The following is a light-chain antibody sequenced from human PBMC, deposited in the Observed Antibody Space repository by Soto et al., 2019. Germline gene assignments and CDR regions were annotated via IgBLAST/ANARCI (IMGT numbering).Light chain of an antibody. J-gene: IGLJ1*01. V-gene: IGLV2-23*01. CDR3: CSYAGTSTYV. CDR1: SSDVGNYNL. CDR2: EGT. Sequence: QSVLSQPASMSGSPGQSITISCTGTSSDVGNYNLVSWYQQHPGKAPKLMIYEGTKRPSGVSNRFSGSKAGNTASLTISGLQAEDEADYYCCSYAGTSTYVFGTGTKVTVL.